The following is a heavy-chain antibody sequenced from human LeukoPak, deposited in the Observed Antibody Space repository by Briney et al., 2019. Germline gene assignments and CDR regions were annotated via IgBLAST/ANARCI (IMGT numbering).Heavy chain of an antibody. CDR2: INSDGSST. CDR3: ARGSRADYFDY. Sequence: GGSLRLSCAASGFTFSSYWMHWVRQAPGKGLVWVSRINSDGSSTSYADSVKGRFTISRDNAKNTLYLQMNSLRAEDTAVYYCARGSRADYFDYWGQGTLVTVSS. CDR1: GFTFSSYW. V-gene: IGHV3-74*01. J-gene: IGHJ4*02.